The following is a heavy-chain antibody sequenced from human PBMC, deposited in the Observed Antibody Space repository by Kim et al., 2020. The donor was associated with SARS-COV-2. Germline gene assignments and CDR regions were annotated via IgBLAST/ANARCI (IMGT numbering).Heavy chain of an antibody. CDR3: AARITMVRGAAYYYGMDV. CDR2: IIPIFGTA. CDR1: GGTFSSYA. Sequence: SVKVSCKASGGTFSSYAISWVRQAPGQGLEWMGGIIPIFGTANYAQKFQGRVTITADESTSTAYMELSSLRSEDTAVYYCAARITMVRGAAYYYGMDVWGQGTTVTVSS. J-gene: IGHJ6*02. D-gene: IGHD3-10*01. V-gene: IGHV1-69*13.